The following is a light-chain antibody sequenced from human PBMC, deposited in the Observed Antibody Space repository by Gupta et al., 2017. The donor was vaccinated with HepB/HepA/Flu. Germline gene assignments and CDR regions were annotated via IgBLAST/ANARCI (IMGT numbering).Light chain of an antibody. Sequence: SSELTQDPAVSVALGQTVRITCQGDSLRSYYASWYQQKPGQAPVLVIYGKNNRPSGIPDRFSGSSSGNTAYLTITGAQAEDEADYYCNSRDSSGNLYVFGTGTKV. J-gene: IGLJ1*01. CDR2: GKN. V-gene: IGLV3-19*01. CDR1: SLRSYY. CDR3: NSRDSSGNLYV.